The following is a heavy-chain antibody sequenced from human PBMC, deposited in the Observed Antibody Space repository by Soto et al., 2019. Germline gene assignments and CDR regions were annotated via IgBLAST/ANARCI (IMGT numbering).Heavy chain of an antibody. CDR3: ARGASGRVTIFGVVTGYYFDY. CDR2: INHSGST. CDR1: WGSFSGYY. Sequence: SETLSLTCAVYWGSFSGYYWSWIRQPPGKGLEWIGEINHSGSTNYNPSLKSRVTISVDTAKNQFSLNLSSVTAADTAVYYCARGASGRVTIFGVVTGYYFDYWGQGTLVTVSS. J-gene: IGHJ4*02. V-gene: IGHV4-34*01. D-gene: IGHD3-3*01.